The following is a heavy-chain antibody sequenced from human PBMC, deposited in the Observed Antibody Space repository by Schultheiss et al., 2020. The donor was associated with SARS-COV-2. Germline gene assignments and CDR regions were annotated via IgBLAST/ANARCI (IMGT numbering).Heavy chain of an antibody. J-gene: IGHJ4*02. CDR3: AKAVAVAGPSDY. CDR1: GFTFSSYW. V-gene: IGHV3-74*01. CDR2: INSDGSST. D-gene: IGHD6-19*01. Sequence: GESLKISCAASGFTFSSYWMHWVRQAPGKGLVWVSRINSDGSSTSYADSVKGRFTISRDNAKNTLYLQMNSLRAEDTAVYYCAKAVAVAGPSDYWGQGTLVTVSS.